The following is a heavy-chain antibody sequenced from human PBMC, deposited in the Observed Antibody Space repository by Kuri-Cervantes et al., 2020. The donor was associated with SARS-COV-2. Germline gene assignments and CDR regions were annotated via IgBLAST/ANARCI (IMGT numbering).Heavy chain of an antibody. V-gene: IGHV1-18*04. D-gene: IGHD4-23*01. J-gene: IGHJ3*02. Sequence: ASVKVSCKASGYTFTGYYMHWVRQAPGQGLEWMGWISAYNGNTNYAQKLQGRVTMTTDTSTSTAYMELRSLRSDDTAVYYCARDTLRWSGAAFDIWGQGTMVTVSS. CDR3: ARDTLRWSGAAFDI. CDR2: ISAYNGNT. CDR1: GYTFTGYY.